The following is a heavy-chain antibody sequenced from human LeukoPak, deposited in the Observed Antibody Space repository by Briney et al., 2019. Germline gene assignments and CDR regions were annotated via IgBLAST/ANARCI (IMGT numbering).Heavy chain of an antibody. CDR1: GGTFSSYA. CDR3: ARTTVTTESGFGY. J-gene: IGHJ4*02. V-gene: IGHV1-69*01. Sequence: ASVKVSCKASGGTFSSYAISWVRQAPGQGLEWMGGIVPIFGTANYAQKFQGRVTITADESTSTAYMELSSLRSEDMAVYYCARTTVTTESGFGYWGQGTLVTVSS. D-gene: IGHD4-17*01. CDR2: IVPIFGTA.